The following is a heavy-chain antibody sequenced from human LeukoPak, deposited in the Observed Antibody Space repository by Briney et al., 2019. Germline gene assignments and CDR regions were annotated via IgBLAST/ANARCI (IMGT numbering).Heavy chain of an antibody. CDR2: MSWTSGSI. V-gene: IGHV3-9*01. J-gene: IGHJ6*02. Sequence: PGRSLRLSCGVSEFTFDDYVIHWVRQGPGKGLEWVAAMSWTSGSIAYADSVKGRFNIFRDNAQSSLYLQMNSLRAEDTAFYYCARSSGSYDGYYGVEVWGQGTTVIVSS. CDR1: EFTFDDYV. D-gene: IGHD6-19*01. CDR3: ARSSGSYDGYYGVEV.